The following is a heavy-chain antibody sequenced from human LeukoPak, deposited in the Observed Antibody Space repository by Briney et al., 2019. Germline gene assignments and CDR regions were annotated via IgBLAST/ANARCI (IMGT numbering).Heavy chain of an antibody. Sequence: SETLSLTCTVSGGSISSHYRSWVRQSAGKGLEWIGRIYVSGSTNYNPSLKTRVTMSIDKSKNHFSLKLSSVTAADTAVYYCARSISGTLFDYWGQGTLVTVSS. J-gene: IGHJ4*02. CDR2: IYVSGST. CDR3: ARSISGTLFDY. V-gene: IGHV4-4*07. D-gene: IGHD1-7*01. CDR1: GGSISSHY.